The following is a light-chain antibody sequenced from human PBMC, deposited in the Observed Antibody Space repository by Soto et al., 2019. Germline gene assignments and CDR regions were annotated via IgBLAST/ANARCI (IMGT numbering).Light chain of an antibody. CDR1: SSDVGRYNY. J-gene: IGLJ2*01. CDR3: NSYTSRTSVV. V-gene: IGLV2-14*01. Sequence: QSALTQPASVSGSPGQSITISCTGTSSDVGRYNYVSWYQQYPGKAPKLIIFEVSIRPSGVSNRFSGSKSGTTASLTISGLQIEDEADYYCNSYTSRTSVVFGGGTKLTVL. CDR2: EVS.